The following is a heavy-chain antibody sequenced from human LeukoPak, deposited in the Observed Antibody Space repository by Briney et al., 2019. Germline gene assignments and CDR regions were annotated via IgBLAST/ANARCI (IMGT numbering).Heavy chain of an antibody. CDR2: INHSGST. Sequence: SETLSLTCAVYDGSFSTYYWSWIRQLPGKGLEWIGEINHSGSTFYNSSLKSRVIISVDTSRDQFSLQLNSVTAADTAVYYCARAYSSSQRNWYFDLWGRGTLVTVSS. CDR3: ARAYSSSQRNWYFDL. CDR1: DGSFSTYY. J-gene: IGHJ2*01. V-gene: IGHV4-34*01. D-gene: IGHD6-13*01.